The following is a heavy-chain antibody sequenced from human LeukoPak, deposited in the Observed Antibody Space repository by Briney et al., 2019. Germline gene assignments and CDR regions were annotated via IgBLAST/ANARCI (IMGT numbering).Heavy chain of an antibody. V-gene: IGHV1-8*03. Sequence: ASVKVSCKASGYTFTSYDINWVRQATGQGLEWMGWMNPNSGNTGYAQKFRGRVTITRNTSISTAYMELSSLRSEDTAVYYCARGGYSYGFMYGYYYYYYMDVWGKGTTVTVSS. CDR1: GYTFTSYD. CDR2: MNPNSGNT. D-gene: IGHD5-18*01. J-gene: IGHJ6*03. CDR3: ARGGYSYGFMYGYYYYYYMDV.